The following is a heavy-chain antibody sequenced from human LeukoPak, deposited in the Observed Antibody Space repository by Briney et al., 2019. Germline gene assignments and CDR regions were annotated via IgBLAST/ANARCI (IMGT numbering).Heavy chain of an antibody. CDR3: AKDDYGDSYSFDL. CDR1: GFTFSSYA. D-gene: IGHD4-17*01. J-gene: IGHJ2*01. V-gene: IGHV3-30*18. CDR2: ISYDGSNK. Sequence: GGSLSLSCAASGFTFSSYAMSWVRQAPGKGLEWLAVISYDGSNKYYADSVKGRFTISRDNSKNTLYLQMNSLRAEDTAVYYCAKDDYGDSYSFDLWGRGTLVTVSS.